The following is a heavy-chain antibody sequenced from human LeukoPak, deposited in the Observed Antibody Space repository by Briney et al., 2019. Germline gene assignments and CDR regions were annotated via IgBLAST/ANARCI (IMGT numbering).Heavy chain of an antibody. D-gene: IGHD3-22*01. CDR3: ARTRLFRKNYYVSSGEDY. Sequence: PSETLSLTCTVSGGSISSGDYYWSWIRQPPGKGLEWIGYIYYSGSTYYNPSLKSRVTISVDTSKNQFSLKLSSVTAADTAVYYCARTRLFRKNYYVSSGEDYWGQGTLVTVSS. J-gene: IGHJ4*02. CDR1: GGSISSGDYY. CDR2: IYYSGST. V-gene: IGHV4-30-4*01.